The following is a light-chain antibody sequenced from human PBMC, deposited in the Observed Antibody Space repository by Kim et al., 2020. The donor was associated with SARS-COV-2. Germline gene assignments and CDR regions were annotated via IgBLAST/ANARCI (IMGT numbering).Light chain of an antibody. Sequence: EIVLTQFPGTLSLSPGERATLSCRASQSVSSSFLAWYQQKPGQAPRLLIYAASSRATGIPDRFSGSGSGTDFTLTITRLEPEDFAVYYCQQYVSSHSFGQGTKVDIK. V-gene: IGKV3-20*01. CDR2: AAS. CDR1: QSVSSSF. CDR3: QQYVSSHS. J-gene: IGKJ2*03.